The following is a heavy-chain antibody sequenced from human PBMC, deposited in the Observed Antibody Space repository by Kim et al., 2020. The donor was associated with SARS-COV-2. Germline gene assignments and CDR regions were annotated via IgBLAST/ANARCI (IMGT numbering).Heavy chain of an antibody. J-gene: IGHJ6*02. CDR2: INHSGST. V-gene: IGHV4-34*01. Sequence: SETLSLTCAVYGGSFSGFFWSWIRQPPGKGLEWIGEINHSGSTNYNPSLRSRVTISADTSKSQFSLKLSSVTAADTAVYFCARGGSPPDVWGQGTTFTVS. CDR3: ARGGSPPDV. CDR1: GGSFSGFF.